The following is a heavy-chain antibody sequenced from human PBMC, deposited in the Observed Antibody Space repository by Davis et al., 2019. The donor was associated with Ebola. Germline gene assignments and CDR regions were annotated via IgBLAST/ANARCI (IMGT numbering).Heavy chain of an antibody. J-gene: IGHJ4*02. CDR3: AKASRQWQQFDY. D-gene: IGHD6-19*01. CDR2: ISGSGGST. CDR1: GFTFSSYA. V-gene: IGHV3-23*01. Sequence: GGTLRLSCAASGFTFSSYAMSWVRQAPGKGLEWVSAISGSGGSTYYADSVKGRFTISRDNSKNTLYLQMNSLRAEDTAVYYCAKASRQWQQFDYWGQGTLVTVSS.